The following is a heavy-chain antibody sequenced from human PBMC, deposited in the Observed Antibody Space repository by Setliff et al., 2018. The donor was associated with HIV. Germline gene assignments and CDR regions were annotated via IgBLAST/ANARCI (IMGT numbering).Heavy chain of an antibody. CDR3: AREELRGTKVFDI. D-gene: IGHD3-10*01. CDR2: INSNSGGT. CDR1: GYTFTGYY. Sequence: ASVKVSCKASGYTFTGYYMHWVRQAPGQGLEYMGWINSNSGGTNYAQKFQGRVTMTRDTSVSSAYMELSRVRSDDTAVYYCAREELRGTKVFDIWGQGTMVTVSS. V-gene: IGHV1-2*02. J-gene: IGHJ3*02.